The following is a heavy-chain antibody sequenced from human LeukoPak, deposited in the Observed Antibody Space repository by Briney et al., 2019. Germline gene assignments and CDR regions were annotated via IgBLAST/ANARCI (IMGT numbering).Heavy chain of an antibody. V-gene: IGHV4-4*07. CDR3: ARGLGVTPFDF. J-gene: IGHJ4*02. CDR2: IYTNGRT. Sequence: SETVSLTCTVSGGSFSGYFWSWSRRPAGKGLEWIGRIYTNGRTNYNSSLKSRVNMSVDMSNNQFSLRLSSVTAADTAMYYCARGLGVTPFDFGGRVTMGTVSS. CDR1: GGSFSGYF. D-gene: IGHD2-21*02.